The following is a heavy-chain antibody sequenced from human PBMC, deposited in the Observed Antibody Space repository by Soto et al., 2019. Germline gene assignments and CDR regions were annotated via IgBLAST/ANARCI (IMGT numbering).Heavy chain of an antibody. J-gene: IGHJ4*02. CDR1: GYSFSGYW. CDR3: AIGFSSSWYEPAD. CDR2: IYPGDSST. Sequence: GEFLKISCQGSGYSFSGYWIGWVRQVPGKGLEWMAIIYPGDSSTRYSPSFQGQVTISADKSIRTAYLQWSRLKASDSGMYYCAIGFSSSWYEPADWGQGTQVTVSS. V-gene: IGHV5-51*01. D-gene: IGHD6-13*01.